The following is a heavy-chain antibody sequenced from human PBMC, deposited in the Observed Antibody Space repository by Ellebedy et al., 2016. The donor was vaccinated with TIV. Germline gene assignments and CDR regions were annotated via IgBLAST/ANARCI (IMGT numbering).Heavy chain of an antibody. CDR2: INPSGGST. D-gene: IGHD3-10*01. Sequence: ASVKVSCXASGYTFSNYYMHWVRQFPGQGLEWMGVINPSGGSTSYAEKFQDRVTMTRDMSTSTVYMDLSSLRSDDTALYYCARLQVRGVNMGAAHFYGMDVWGQGTTVTVSS. CDR1: GYTFSNYY. CDR3: ARLQVRGVNMGAAHFYGMDV. J-gene: IGHJ6*02. V-gene: IGHV1-46*01.